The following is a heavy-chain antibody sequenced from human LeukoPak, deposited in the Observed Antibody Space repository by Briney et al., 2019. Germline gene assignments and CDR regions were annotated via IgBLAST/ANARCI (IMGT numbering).Heavy chain of an antibody. CDR2: ISGTGDST. J-gene: IGHJ4*02. CDR1: GFSFNTYV. D-gene: IGHD4-23*01. CDR3: TRRTTVVTPGSLYFDY. V-gene: IGHV3-23*01. Sequence: GGSLRLSCAASGFSFNTYVMNWVRQAPGEGMEWVSTISGTGDSTYYTDSVKGRFTISRDNSRNTLYLQMNSLRAEDTAIYYCTRRTTVVTPGSLYFDYWGQGTLVTVSS.